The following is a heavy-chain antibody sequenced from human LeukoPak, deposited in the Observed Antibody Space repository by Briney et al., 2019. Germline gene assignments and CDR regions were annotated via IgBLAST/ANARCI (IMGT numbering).Heavy chain of an antibody. CDR2: ISYDGSNK. D-gene: IGHD2-15*01. CDR1: GFTFSSYA. V-gene: IGHV3-30-3*01. CDR3: ARELLGYCSGGSCYGLDAFDI. Sequence: PGRSLRLSCAASGFTFSSYAMHWVRQAPGKGLEGVAVISYDGSNKYYADSVKGRFTISRDNSKNTLYLQMNSLRAEDTAVYYCARELLGYCSGGSCYGLDAFDIWGQGTMVTVSS. J-gene: IGHJ3*02.